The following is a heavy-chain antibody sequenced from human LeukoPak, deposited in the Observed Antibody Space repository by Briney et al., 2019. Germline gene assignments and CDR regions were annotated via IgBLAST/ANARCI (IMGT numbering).Heavy chain of an antibody. CDR1: ASRFTSHW. D-gene: IGHD6-19*01. J-gene: IGHJ4*02. CDR2: IDPSDSYT. Sequence: GASLKTSCKGSASRFTSHWITWGRQMPGKGLEWRGRIDPSDSYTNYSPSFQGHVTISADKSINTAYLQWSSLRASDTAMYSCARLMSGSASFDYWGQGTLLTVSS. CDR3: ARLMSGSASFDY. V-gene: IGHV5-10-1*01.